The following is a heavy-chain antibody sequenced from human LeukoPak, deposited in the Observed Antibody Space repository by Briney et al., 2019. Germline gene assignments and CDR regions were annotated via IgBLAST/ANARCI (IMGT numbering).Heavy chain of an antibody. CDR1: GFSFSTLS. J-gene: IGHJ4*02. V-gene: IGHV3-21*01. Sequence: PGGSLRLSCAASGFSFSTLSMNWVRQAPGKGLEWVSSISTSSSYIYYADSVKGRFTISRDNAKRSLYLQMNSLRAEDTAVYYCARDRLATYFDYWGQGTLVTVSS. D-gene: IGHD5-12*01. CDR2: ISTSSSYI. CDR3: ARDRLATYFDY.